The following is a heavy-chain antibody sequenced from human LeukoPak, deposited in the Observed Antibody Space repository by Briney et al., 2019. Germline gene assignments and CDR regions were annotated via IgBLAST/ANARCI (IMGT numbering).Heavy chain of an antibody. Sequence: ASVEVSCKASGYTFTSYGISWVRQAPGQGLEWMGWISAYNGNTNYAQKLQGRVTMTTDTSTSTAYMELSSLRSEDTAVYYCARGTGVWNDVGVVRMDVWGKGTTVTVSS. V-gene: IGHV1-18*01. CDR3: ARGTGVWNDVGVVRMDV. CDR2: ISAYNGNT. J-gene: IGHJ6*03. CDR1: GYTFTSYG. D-gene: IGHD1-1*01.